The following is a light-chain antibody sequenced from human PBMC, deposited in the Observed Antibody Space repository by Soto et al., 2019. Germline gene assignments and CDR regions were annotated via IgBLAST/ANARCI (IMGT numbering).Light chain of an antibody. CDR2: DTA. J-gene: IGLJ1*01. CDR1: TGPVTTGHY. Sequence: QAVVTQEPSLTVSPGGKVILTCGSTTGPVTTGHYPYWFQQKPGQAPRPLVYDTANIFSWTPVRFSGSLVGGKAALTLSGAQTEDEDEYYCLISYRGAYVFGHGTKVTVL. CDR3: LISYRGAYV. V-gene: IGLV7-46*01.